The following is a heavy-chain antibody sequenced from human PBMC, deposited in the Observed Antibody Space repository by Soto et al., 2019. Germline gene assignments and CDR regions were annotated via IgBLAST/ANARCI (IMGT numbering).Heavy chain of an antibody. CDR1: GFTFSSYA. Sequence: PGGSLRLSCAASGFTFSSYAIHWVRQAPGKGLEWVAVIWYDGSNNRYADSVKGRFTISRDNSKNMAYLQMNSLRAEDTALYYCARGYGGSWGQGTLVTVSS. CDR2: IWYDGSNN. J-gene: IGHJ4*02. V-gene: IGHV3-33*01. D-gene: IGHD5-18*01. CDR3: ARGYGGS.